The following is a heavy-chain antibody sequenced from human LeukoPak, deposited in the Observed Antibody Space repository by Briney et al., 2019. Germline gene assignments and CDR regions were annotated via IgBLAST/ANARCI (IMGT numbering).Heavy chain of an antibody. J-gene: IGHJ4*02. CDR1: GFTFSSYS. V-gene: IGHV3-48*01. D-gene: IGHD4/OR15-4a*01. CDR2: ISSSSSSTI. Sequence: GGSLRLSCAASGFTFSSYSMNWVRQAPGKGLEWVSYISSSSSSTIYYADSVKGRFTISRDNAKNSLYLQMNSLRAEDTAVYYCARGTINYFDYWGQGTLVTVSS. CDR3: ARGTINYFDY.